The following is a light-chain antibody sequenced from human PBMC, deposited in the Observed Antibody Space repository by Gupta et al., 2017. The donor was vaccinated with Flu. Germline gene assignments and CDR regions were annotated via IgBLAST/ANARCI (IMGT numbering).Light chain of an antibody. Sequence: DIVMTQSPVSLSVTLGQPASISFRSSQSLLPSDGVTYLYWYLQRPGQSPQLLIDAGSNRGPGVADRSSGSGSGTDFTLEFSRVEAEDVGTYYCMKSIQFPRTFGRGTKVEIK. CDR1: QSLLPSDGVTY. V-gene: IGKV2D-29*02. CDR2: AGS. CDR3: MKSIQFPRT. J-gene: IGKJ4*01.